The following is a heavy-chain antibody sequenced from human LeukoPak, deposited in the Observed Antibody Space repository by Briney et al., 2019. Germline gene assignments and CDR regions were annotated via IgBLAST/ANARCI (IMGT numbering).Heavy chain of an antibody. V-gene: IGHV4-4*07. J-gene: IGHJ4*02. CDR3: AREHYYYDSSGYYMGFDY. CDR2: IYTSGST. CDR1: GGSISSYY. Sequence: SETLSLTCTVSGGSISSYYWSWIRQLAGKGLEWIGRIYTSGSTNYNPSLKSRVTMSVDTSKNQFSLKLSSVTAADTAVYYCAREHYYYDSSGYYMGFDYWGQGTLVTVSS. D-gene: IGHD3-22*01.